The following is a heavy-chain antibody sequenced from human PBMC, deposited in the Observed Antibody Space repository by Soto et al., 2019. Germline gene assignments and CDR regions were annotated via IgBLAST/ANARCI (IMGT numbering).Heavy chain of an antibody. V-gene: IGHV1-46*01. Sequence: AASVKVSCKASGYTFTSYYMHWVRQAPGQGLEWMGIINPSGGSTSYAQKFQGRVTMTRDTSTSTVYMELSSLRSEDTAVYYCARLSGYDNYYYYYGMDVWGQGTTVTVSS. D-gene: IGHD5-12*01. CDR3: ARLSGYDNYYYYYGMDV. CDR1: GYTFTSYY. J-gene: IGHJ6*02. CDR2: INPSGGST.